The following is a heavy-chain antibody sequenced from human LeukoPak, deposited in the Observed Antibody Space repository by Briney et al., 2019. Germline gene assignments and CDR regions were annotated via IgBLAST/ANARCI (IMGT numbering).Heavy chain of an antibody. CDR1: GLTFSNYA. V-gene: IGHV3-23*01. J-gene: IGHJ4*02. Sequence: GGSLRLSCAASGLTFSNYAMSWVRQAPGKGLEWVSAITGSGGNTYYADSVKGRFTISRDNSKNTVFLQMNSLRAEDTAVYYCAKWGDYDVLTGYYVSDYWGRGTLVTASS. CDR3: AKWGDYDVLTGYYVSDY. D-gene: IGHD3-9*01. CDR2: ITGSGGNT.